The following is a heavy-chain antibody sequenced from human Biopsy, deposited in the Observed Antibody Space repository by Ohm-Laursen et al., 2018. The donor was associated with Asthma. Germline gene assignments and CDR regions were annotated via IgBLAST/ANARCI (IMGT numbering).Heavy chain of an antibody. J-gene: IGHJ6*02. CDR2: VFYSGTT. CDR3: ARVASYGDLYFGIDV. D-gene: IGHD4-17*01. V-gene: IGHV4-30-4*01. Sequence: TLSLTYTVSGAYIGTPDYHWSWIRQSPGKGLEWIGFVFYSGTTHYSRSLERRLFLSIDTARNEFSMNLRSLTAADTAVYFCARVASYGDLYFGIDVWGPGTTVSVS. CDR1: GAYIGTPDYH.